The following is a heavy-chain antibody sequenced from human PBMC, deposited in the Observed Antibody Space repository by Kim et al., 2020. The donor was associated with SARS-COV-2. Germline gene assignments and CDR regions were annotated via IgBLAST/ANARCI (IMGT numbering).Heavy chain of an antibody. CDR2: IDSNGSTK. CDR1: GFSLSNYW. J-gene: IGHJ6*02. Sequence: RGSLRLSCAASGFSLSNYWMYWVRQAPGKGLVWVSRIDSNGSTKTYADSVKGRFTISRDSATNTLYLQMNSLRAEDTAVYYCEGYYYGMDVWGQGTTVTV. V-gene: IGHV3-74*01. CDR3: EGYYYGMDV.